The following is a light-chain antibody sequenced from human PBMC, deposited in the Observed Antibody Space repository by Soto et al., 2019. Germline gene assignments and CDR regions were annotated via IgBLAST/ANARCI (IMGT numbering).Light chain of an antibody. V-gene: IGKV1-39*01. J-gene: IGKJ4*01. Sequence: DIQMTQSPSSLSASVGDRVTITCRASQSISSYLNWYQQKPAKAPRLLIYAASSLQSGVPSRFSGSGSGTDFTLTISSLQPEDFATYYGQQSYSTPLTCGGGTKVEIK. CDR1: QSISSY. CDR3: QQSYSTPLT. CDR2: AAS.